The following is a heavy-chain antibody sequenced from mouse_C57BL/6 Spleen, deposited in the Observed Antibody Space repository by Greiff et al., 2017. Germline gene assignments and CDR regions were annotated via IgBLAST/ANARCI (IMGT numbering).Heavy chain of an antibody. CDR1: GFTFSSYA. D-gene: IGHD2-3*01. CDR2: ISSGGDYI. V-gene: IGHV5-9-1*02. CDR3: TRGGRVTTMAMDY. J-gene: IGHJ4*01. Sequence: EVHLVESGEGLVKPGGSLKLSCAASGFTFSSYAMSWVRQTPEKRLEWVAYISSGGDYIYYADTVKGRFTISRDNARNTLYLQMSSLKSEDTAMYYCTRGGRVTTMAMDYWGQGTSVTVSS.